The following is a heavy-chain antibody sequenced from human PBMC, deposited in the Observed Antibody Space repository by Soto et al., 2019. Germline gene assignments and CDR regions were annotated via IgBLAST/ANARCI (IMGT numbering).Heavy chain of an antibody. Sequence: VRLVESGGGVVQPGRSLRLSCAASGFTFSSYSMNWVRQAPGKGLEWVSSISSSSSYIYYADSVKGRFTISRDNAKNSLYLQMNSLRAEDTAVYYCARDLGHDSSGYYWGQGTLVTVSS. V-gene: IGHV3-21*01. D-gene: IGHD3-22*01. CDR1: GFTFSSYS. CDR3: ARDLGHDSSGYY. CDR2: ISSSSSYI. J-gene: IGHJ4*02.